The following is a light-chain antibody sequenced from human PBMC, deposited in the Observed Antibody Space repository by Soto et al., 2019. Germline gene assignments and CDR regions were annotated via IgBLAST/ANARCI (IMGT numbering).Light chain of an antibody. Sequence: DIPMTQSPSSLSASVGDRVTITCRASQSIGDNVNWYQQKPGRAPELLIYRASNLHGGVPSRFSGSGSGTDFTLIIITLQPEDFATYFCQQTYRTPLTFGGGTRV. CDR3: QQTYRTPLT. J-gene: IGKJ4*01. V-gene: IGKV1-39*01. CDR1: QSIGDN. CDR2: RAS.